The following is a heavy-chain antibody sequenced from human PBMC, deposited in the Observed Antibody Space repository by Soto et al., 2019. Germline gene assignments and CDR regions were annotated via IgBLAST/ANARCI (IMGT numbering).Heavy chain of an antibody. CDR1: GGAVSSGTYY. CDR2: IYFTGST. Sequence: SETLSLTCTVSGGAVSSGTYYWSWIRQPPGKGLEWIGHIYFTGSTNYNPSLKSRVNMSLDTSRNQFSLKLSSVTAADTAVYYCTRGTPRVQWFDPWGLGTLVTGSS. CDR3: TRGTPRVQWFDP. J-gene: IGHJ5*02. V-gene: IGHV4-61*01.